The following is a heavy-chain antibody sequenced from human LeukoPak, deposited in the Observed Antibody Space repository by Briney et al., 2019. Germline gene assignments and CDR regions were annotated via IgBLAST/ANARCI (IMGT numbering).Heavy chain of an antibody. V-gene: IGHV1-2*02. J-gene: IGHJ4*02. D-gene: IGHD2-15*01. CDR3: ARGGVVVVADFDY. Sequence: ASVKVSCKASGYTFTGYYMHWVRQAPGQGLEWMGWINPNSGGTNYAQKFQGRVTMTRDTSISTAYMELSRLRSDDMAVYYCARGGVVVVADFDYWGQGTLVTVSS. CDR1: GYTFTGYY. CDR2: INPNSGGT.